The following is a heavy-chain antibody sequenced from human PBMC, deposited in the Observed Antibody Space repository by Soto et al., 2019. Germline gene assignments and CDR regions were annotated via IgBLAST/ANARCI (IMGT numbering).Heavy chain of an antibody. Sequence: SQTLSLTCTVSGGSISNSSYYWGWIRQPPGKGLEWIGSIYSGGSTYYNPSLKSRVTISVDTSKNQFSLKLSSVTAADTAVYCCRRITVTTYYFDYWGRGTLVTVSS. CDR2: IYSGGST. V-gene: IGHV4-39*01. CDR3: RRITVTTYYFDY. D-gene: IGHD4-17*01. J-gene: IGHJ4*02. CDR1: GGSISNSSYY.